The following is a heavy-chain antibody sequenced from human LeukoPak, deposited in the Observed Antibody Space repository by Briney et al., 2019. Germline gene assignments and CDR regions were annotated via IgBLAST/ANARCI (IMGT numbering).Heavy chain of an antibody. V-gene: IGHV3-74*01. CDR2: INSDGSST. CDR1: GFTFSSYW. CDR3: ARESDGYNSYYYGMDV. Sequence: PGGSLRLSCAASGFTFSSYWMHWVRQAPGKGLVWVSRINSDGSSTSYADSVKGRFTISRDNAKNTLYLQMNSLRAEDTAVYYCARESDGYNSYYYGMDVWGQGTTVTVSS. J-gene: IGHJ6*02. D-gene: IGHD5-24*01.